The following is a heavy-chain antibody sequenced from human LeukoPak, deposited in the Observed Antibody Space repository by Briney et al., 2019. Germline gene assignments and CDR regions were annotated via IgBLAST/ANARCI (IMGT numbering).Heavy chain of an antibody. Sequence: TSETLSLTCTVSGGSISSGSYYWSWIRQPAGKGLEWIGRIYTSGSTNYNPSLKSRVTISADTSKNQFSLKLSSVTAADTAVYYCARAYSPPQWSPFDYWGQGTLVTVSS. CDR3: ARAYSPPQWSPFDY. V-gene: IGHV4-61*02. D-gene: IGHD6-13*01. CDR2: IYTSGST. CDR1: GGSISSGSYY. J-gene: IGHJ4*02.